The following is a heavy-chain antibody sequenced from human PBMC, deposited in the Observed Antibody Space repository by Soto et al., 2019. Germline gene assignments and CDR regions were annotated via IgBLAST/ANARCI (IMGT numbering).Heavy chain of an antibody. CDR2: INHSGST. D-gene: IGHD5-18*01. CDR3: AREGYSYGYNY. J-gene: IGHJ4*02. V-gene: IGHV4-34*01. CDR1: GGSFSGYY. Sequence: SETLSLTCAVYGGSFSGYYXSWIRQPPGKGLEWIGEINHSGSTNYNPSLKSRVTISVDTSKNQFSLKLSSVTAADTAVYYCAREGYSYGYNYWGQGTLVTVSS.